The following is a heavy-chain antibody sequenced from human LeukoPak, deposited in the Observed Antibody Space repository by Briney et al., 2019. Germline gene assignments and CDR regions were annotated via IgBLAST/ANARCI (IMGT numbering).Heavy chain of an antibody. CDR2: ISYDGSNK. V-gene: IGHV3-30*04. CDR1: GFTFSSYA. D-gene: IGHD4-17*01. Sequence: GGSLRLSCAASGFTFSSYAMHWVRQAPGKGLEWVAVISYDGSNKYYADSVKGRFTISRDNSKNTLYLQMNSLRAEDTAVYYCAKDLMTTVTISDYWGQGTLVTVSS. J-gene: IGHJ4*02. CDR3: AKDLMTTVTISDY.